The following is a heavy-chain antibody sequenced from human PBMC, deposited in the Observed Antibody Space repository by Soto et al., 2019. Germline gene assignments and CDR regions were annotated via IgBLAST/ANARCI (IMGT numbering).Heavy chain of an antibody. V-gene: IGHV3-23*01. CDR2: ITGSGVTT. Sequence: GGSLRLSCAASEFTFSNYAMTWVRQSPGKGLEWVSLITGSGVTTYYADSVKGRFTIARDNSKNTLYLQMNSLRAGDTAIYYCAKAVSGSIRYFDYWGQGTLVTVSS. CDR1: EFTFSNYA. J-gene: IGHJ4*02. CDR3: AKAVSGSIRYFDY. D-gene: IGHD1-26*01.